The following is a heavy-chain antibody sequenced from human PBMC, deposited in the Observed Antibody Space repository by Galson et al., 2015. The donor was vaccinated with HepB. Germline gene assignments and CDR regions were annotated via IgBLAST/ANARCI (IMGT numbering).Heavy chain of an antibody. J-gene: IGHJ4*02. CDR2: IYYSGSA. CDR3: ARDRRGYCSGGSCDPPSHGYDY. CDR1: GGSISSGGYY. V-gene: IGHV4-31*03. Sequence: TLSLTCTVSGGSISSGGYYWSWIRQHPGKGLEWIGYIYYSGSAYYNPSLKSRVTISVDTSKNQFSLKLSSVTAADTAVYYCARDRRGYCSGGSCDPPSHGYDYWGQGTLVTVSS. D-gene: IGHD2-15*01.